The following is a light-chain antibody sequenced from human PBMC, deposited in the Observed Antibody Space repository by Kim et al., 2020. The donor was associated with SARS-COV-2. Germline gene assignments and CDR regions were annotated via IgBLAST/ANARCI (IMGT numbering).Light chain of an antibody. CDR1: TTHMGSNT. J-gene: IGLJ3*02. CDR2: SNK. CDR3: AAWDDSLNGPV. V-gene: IGLV1-44*01. Sequence: QGVTLPSSGSTTHMGSNTLIWEQQPPGKAPQLLIYSNKQRPSGVPGRFSGSKSGTSASLAISGLQSEDEADFYCAAWDDSLNGPVFGGGTQLTVL.